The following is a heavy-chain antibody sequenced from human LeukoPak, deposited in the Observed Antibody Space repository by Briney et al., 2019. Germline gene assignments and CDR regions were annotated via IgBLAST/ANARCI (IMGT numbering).Heavy chain of an antibody. D-gene: IGHD3-10*01. J-gene: IGHJ6*02. CDR1: GGSISSYY. CDR2: IYYSGST. Sequence: PSETLSLTCTVSGGSISSYYWSWIRQPPGKGLEWIGYIYYSGSTNYNPSLKSRVTISVDTSKYQFSLKLSSVTAADTAVYYCARLSEFGEPPRYYYGMDVWGQGTTVTVSS. V-gene: IGHV4-59*08. CDR3: ARLSEFGEPPRYYYGMDV.